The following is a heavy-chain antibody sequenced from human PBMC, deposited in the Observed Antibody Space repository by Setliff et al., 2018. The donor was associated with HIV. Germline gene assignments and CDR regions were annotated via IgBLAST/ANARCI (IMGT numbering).Heavy chain of an antibody. V-gene: IGHV4-39*01. D-gene: IGHD6-13*01. Sequence: SETLSLTCAVSGVTFSSNNYYWGWIRQPPGKGLEWIGTVFYSGSTSYSPPLKSRVTISVDTSKNQFSLKLKSVTAADTGVYYCARHRDPPGTSWIYYYYYMDLWGEGTTVTVSS. J-gene: IGHJ6*03. CDR1: GVTFSSNNYY. CDR3: ARHRDPPGTSWIYYYYYMDL. CDR2: VFYSGST.